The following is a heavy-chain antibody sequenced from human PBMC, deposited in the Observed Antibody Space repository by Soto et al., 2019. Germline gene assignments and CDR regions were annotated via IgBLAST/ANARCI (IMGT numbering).Heavy chain of an antibody. D-gene: IGHD3-10*01. V-gene: IGHV4-34*01. CDR1: GGSFSGYY. Sequence: QVQLQQWGAGLLKPSETLSLTCAVYGGSFSGYYWSWIRQPPGKGLEWIGEINHSGSTNYNPSLKSRVTISVNTAKNPFPPKLSFGTAAGPGVYFRAGGYGRNFDHRGQGTLVTVSS. CDR2: INHSGST. J-gene: IGHJ4*02. CDR3: AGGYGRNFDH.